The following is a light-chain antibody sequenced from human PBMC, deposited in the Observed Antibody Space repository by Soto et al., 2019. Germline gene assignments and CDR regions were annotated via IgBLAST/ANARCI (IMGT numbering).Light chain of an antibody. J-gene: IGLJ2*01. V-gene: IGLV7-46*01. CDR3: LISYSGAQV. Sequence: QAVVTQEPSLTVSPGGTVTLTCGSSTGAVTSGHYPYWFQQKPCQAPRTLIYDTSNKHSWTPARFSGSLLGGKAALTLSGAQPEDEAEYYCLISYSGAQVFGGGTKLTVL. CDR2: DTS. CDR1: TGAVTSGHY.